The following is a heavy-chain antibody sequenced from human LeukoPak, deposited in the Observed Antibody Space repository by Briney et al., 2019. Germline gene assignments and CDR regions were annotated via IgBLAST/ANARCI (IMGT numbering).Heavy chain of an antibody. CDR3: AQPSWDSSSSGFDY. D-gene: IGHD6-6*01. CDR1: GYTLTELS. V-gene: IGHV1-24*01. J-gene: IGHJ4*02. Sequence: ASVKVSRKGSGYTLTELSMHWVRPAPGKGREWMGGFDPEDGETIYAQKFQGRVTMTEDTSTDTAYMELSSLRSEDTAVYYCAQPSWDSSSSGFDYWGEGTLVTVSS. CDR2: FDPEDGET.